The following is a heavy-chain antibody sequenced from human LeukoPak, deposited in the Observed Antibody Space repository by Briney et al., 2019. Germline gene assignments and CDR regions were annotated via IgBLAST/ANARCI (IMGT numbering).Heavy chain of an antibody. CDR3: ARGGAYDSPVGAFDI. V-gene: IGHV1-18*01. CDR1: GYTFTSYG. CDR2: ISAYNGNT. D-gene: IGHD3-16*01. J-gene: IGHJ3*02. Sequence: ASVKVSCKASGYTFTSYGISWVRQAPGQGLEWMGWISAYNGNTNYAQKLQDRVTMTTDTSTSTAYMELRSLRSDDTAVYYCARGGAYDSPVGAFDIWGQGTMVTVSS.